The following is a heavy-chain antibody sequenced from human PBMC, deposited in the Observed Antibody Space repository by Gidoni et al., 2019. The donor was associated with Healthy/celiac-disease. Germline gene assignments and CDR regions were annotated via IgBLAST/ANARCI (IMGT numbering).Heavy chain of an antibody. V-gene: IGHV4-39*01. CDR2: IYYSGST. CDR1: GGSISSSSYY. Sequence: QLQLQESGPGLVKPSETLSLTCTVSGGSISSSSYYWGWIRQPPGKGLEWIGSIYYSGSTYYNPSLKSRVTISVDTSKNQFSLKLSSVTAADTAVYYCARHAHIAAASDYWGQGTLVTVSS. CDR3: ARHAHIAAASDY. J-gene: IGHJ4*02. D-gene: IGHD6-13*01.